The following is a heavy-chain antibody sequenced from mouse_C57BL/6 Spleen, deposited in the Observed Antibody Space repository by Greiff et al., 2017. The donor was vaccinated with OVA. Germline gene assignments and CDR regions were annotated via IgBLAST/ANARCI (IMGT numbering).Heavy chain of an antibody. CDR1: GYTFTDYE. CDR2: IDPETGGT. V-gene: IGHV1-15*01. J-gene: IGHJ1*03. CDR3: TRRGYDYGRYFDV. Sequence: QVQLQQSGAELVRPGASVTLSCKASGYTFTDYEMHWVKQTPVHGLVWIGAIDPETGGTAYNQKFKGKAILTADKSSSTAYMELRSLTSEDSSVYYCTRRGYDYGRYFDVWGTGTTVTVSS. D-gene: IGHD2-4*01.